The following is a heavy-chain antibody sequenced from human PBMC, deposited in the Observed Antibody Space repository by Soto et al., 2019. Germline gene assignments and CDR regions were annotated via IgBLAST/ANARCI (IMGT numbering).Heavy chain of an antibody. CDR2: IKGDGTEQ. Sequence: PVGSLRLSCAASGFTFSRFCMTWVRQAPGKGLEWVANIKGDGTEQYYADSVKGRFTISRDNDKDSLYLQMSSLGDEDTAVYYCARARGWDIVILPAASDYWGQGALVTVSS. CDR3: ARARGWDIVILPAASDY. J-gene: IGHJ4*02. CDR1: GFTFSRFC. V-gene: IGHV3-7*01. D-gene: IGHD2-2*01.